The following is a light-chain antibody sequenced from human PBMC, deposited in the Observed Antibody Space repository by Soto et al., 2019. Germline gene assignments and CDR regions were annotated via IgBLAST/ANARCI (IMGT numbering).Light chain of an antibody. CDR3: QQYGSSPRT. J-gene: IGKJ1*01. V-gene: IGKV3-20*01. CDR2: GAS. CDR1: QSVTNSD. Sequence: EIALSQSPGTLALSPGERATLSCRASQSVTNSDLAWYQQQPGQAPRLLIYGASSRATGIPDRFSGSGSGTDFTLTISRLEHEDFAVYYCQQYGSSPRTFGQGTKVDIK.